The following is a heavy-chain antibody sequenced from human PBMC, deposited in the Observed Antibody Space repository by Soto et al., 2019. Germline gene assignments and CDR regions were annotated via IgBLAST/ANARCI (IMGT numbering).Heavy chain of an antibody. J-gene: IGHJ5*02. V-gene: IGHV4-59*08. CDR1: GGSFSPNY. Sequence: SETLSLTCTVSGGSFSPNYWSWIRQPPGKGLEWVGYIYYDGTARHNPSLKSRVTISLETSKNQFSLNLSSVTAADTAMYYCARAGVATIYPGNNWFDPWGQGTLVTVSS. CDR2: IYYDGTA. CDR3: ARAGVATIYPGNNWFDP. D-gene: IGHD5-12*01.